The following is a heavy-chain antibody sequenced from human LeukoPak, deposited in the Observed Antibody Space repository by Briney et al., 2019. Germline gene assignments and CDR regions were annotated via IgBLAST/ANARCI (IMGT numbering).Heavy chain of an antibody. Sequence: GGSLRLSCAASRFTFSTYAMSWVRQAPGKGVEWVSVICGSGGSTYYADSVKGRFTTSKDDSNNPLYLQMNSLRAEDTAIYFCAKGRSGSSYSAGDNWGQGTLVTVSS. CDR2: ICGSGGST. CDR3: AKGRSGSSYSAGDN. V-gene: IGHV3-23*01. J-gene: IGHJ4*02. D-gene: IGHD2-15*01. CDR1: RFTFSTYA.